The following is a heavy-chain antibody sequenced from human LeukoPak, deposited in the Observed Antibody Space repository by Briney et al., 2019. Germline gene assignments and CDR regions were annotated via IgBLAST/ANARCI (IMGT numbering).Heavy chain of an antibody. Sequence: ASVKVSCKASGYTFTSYGISWVRQAPGQGLEWMGWISAYNGSTNYAQKLQGRVTMTTDTSTSTAYMELRSLRSDDTAVYYCARDTYSVVTPGVDAFDIWGQGTMVTVSS. D-gene: IGHD1-26*01. CDR1: GYTFTSYG. CDR2: ISAYNGST. CDR3: ARDTYSVVTPGVDAFDI. J-gene: IGHJ3*02. V-gene: IGHV1-18*01.